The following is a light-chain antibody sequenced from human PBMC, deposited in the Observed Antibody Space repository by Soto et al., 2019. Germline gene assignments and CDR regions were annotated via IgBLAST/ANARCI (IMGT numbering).Light chain of an antibody. Sequence: ENVLTQSPATLSLSPGERATPSCRASQSVSSYLAWYQQKPGQAPRLLIYGASNRATGIPDRFSGSGSGTDFTLTISRLDPEDFAVYYCQQYGSSGTFGQGTKVDIK. CDR2: GAS. CDR3: QQYGSSGT. J-gene: IGKJ1*01. V-gene: IGKV3-20*01. CDR1: QSVSSY.